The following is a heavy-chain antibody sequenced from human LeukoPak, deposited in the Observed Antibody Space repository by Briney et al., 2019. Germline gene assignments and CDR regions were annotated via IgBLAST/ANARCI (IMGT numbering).Heavy chain of an antibody. CDR1: RFSFSYFG. Sequence: PGGSLRLSCAASRFSFSYFGMHWVRQAPGKALEWVALISSDGSSKFYADSMKGRFTISRDNSKNTLFLQMSNLRPEDTAVYFCARDIRSDSFLGYYFDYWGQGTLVTVSS. CDR2: ISSDGSSK. CDR3: ARDIRSDSFLGYYFDY. J-gene: IGHJ4*02. D-gene: IGHD3-22*01. V-gene: IGHV3-30*03.